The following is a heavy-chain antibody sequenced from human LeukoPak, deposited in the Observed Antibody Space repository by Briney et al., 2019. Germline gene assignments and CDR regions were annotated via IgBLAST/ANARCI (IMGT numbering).Heavy chain of an antibody. J-gene: IGHJ1*01. CDR1: GFTFSSYA. D-gene: IGHD6-13*01. CDR3: AKGVAAAASAEYFQH. V-gene: IGHV3-23*01. Sequence: SGGSLRLSCAAPGFTFSSYAMSWVRQAPGKGLEWVSAISGSGGSTYYADSVKGRFTISRDNSKNTLYLQMNSLRAEDTAVYYCAKGVAAAASAEYFQHLGQGTLVTVSS. CDR2: ISGSGGST.